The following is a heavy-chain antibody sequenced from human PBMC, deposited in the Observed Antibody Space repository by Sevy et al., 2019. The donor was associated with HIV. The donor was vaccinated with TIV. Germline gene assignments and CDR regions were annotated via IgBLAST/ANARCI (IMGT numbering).Heavy chain of an antibody. D-gene: IGHD3-3*01. CDR2: IYDSGSA. Sequence: SETLSLTCTVSGDSISNYYWSWIRQPAGKGLEWIGRIYDSGSATYNPSLESRVTMSADTTKNQLSLKLNSVTAADTAVYYCARDRVTIFGVTIDYYFDYWRQGTLVTVSS. CDR3: ARDRVTIFGVTIDYYFDY. V-gene: IGHV4-4*07. CDR1: GDSISNYY. J-gene: IGHJ4*02.